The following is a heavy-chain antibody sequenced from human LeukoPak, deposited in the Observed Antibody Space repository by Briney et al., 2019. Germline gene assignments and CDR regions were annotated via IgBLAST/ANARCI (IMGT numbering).Heavy chain of an antibody. CDR1: GFTFSSYA. V-gene: IGHV3-23*01. CDR3: AKLGGQEVYNYYVGV. Sequence: GGSLRLSCEASGFTFSSYAMSWVRAAPGEGLGWVSGIIDRGDITYYATSVKGRFTISRDNSKHTLYLQMNSLRAEDTAVYYCAKLGGQEVYNYYVGVWGKGTTVAVSS. CDR2: IIDRGDIT. J-gene: IGHJ6*03. D-gene: IGHD3-16*01.